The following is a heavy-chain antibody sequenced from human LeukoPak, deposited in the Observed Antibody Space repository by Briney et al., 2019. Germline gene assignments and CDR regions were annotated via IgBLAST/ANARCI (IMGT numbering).Heavy chain of an antibody. J-gene: IGHJ6*02. D-gene: IGHD5-24*01. CDR3: ARDRGADLYYYYGMDV. CDR1: GGSISSGGYY. Sequence: SETLSLTCTVSGGSISSGGYYWSWIRQHPGKGLEWIGYIYYSGSTNYNPSLKSRVTISVDTSKNQFSLKLSSVTAADTAVYYCARDRGADLYYYYGMDVWGQGTTVTVSS. CDR2: IYYSGST. V-gene: IGHV4-61*08.